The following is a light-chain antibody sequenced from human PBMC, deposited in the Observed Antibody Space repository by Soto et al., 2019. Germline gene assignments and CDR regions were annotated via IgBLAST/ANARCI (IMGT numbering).Light chain of an antibody. CDR3: QQYHSYWT. CDR1: QSISSW. Sequence: DMQMKKSASTLFASVVGRVTITCRASQSISSWLAWYQQKPGKAPKLLIYDASNLESGVPQRFSGSGSGTEFTLTISSLQTDDFATYYCQQYHSYWTFGQGTKVDI. CDR2: DAS. V-gene: IGKV1-5*01. J-gene: IGKJ1*01.